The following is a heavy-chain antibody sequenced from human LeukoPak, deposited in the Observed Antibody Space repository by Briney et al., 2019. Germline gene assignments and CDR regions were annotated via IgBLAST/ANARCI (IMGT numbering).Heavy chain of an antibody. CDR3: AREFGKDYYDVASHYYSRNWFDP. V-gene: IGHV3-30*02. Sequence: GGSLRLSCAASGFTFSSYGMHWVRQAPGKGLEWVAFIRYDRRNQYYADSVKGRFTISRDNSKNTLYLQMNSLRAEDTAVYYCAREFGKDYYDVASHYYSRNWFDPWGQGTLVTVSS. CDR1: GFTFSSYG. D-gene: IGHD3-22*01. CDR2: IRYDRRNQ. J-gene: IGHJ5*02.